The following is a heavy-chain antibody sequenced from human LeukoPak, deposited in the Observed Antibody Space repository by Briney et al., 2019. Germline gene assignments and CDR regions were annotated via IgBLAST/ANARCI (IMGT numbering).Heavy chain of an antibody. CDR2: IIPIFGTA. J-gene: IGHJ3*02. Sequence: GASVKVSCKASGGTFSSYAISWVRQAPGQGLEWMGGIIPIFGTANYAQKFQGRVTITTDESTSTAYMELSSLRSEDTAVYYCAREVVRERAVVHCSSTSCQGGHDAFDIWGQGTMVTVSS. D-gene: IGHD2-2*01. V-gene: IGHV1-69*05. CDR1: GGTFSSYA. CDR3: AREVVRERAVVHCSSTSCQGGHDAFDI.